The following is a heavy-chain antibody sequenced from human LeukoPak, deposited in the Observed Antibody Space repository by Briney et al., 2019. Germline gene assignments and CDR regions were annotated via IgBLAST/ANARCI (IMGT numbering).Heavy chain of an antibody. Sequence: PSQTLSLTCAVSGGSISSGGYSWSWIRQPPGKGLEWIGYIYHSGSTYYNPSLKSRVTISVDTSKNQFSLKLSSVTAADTAVYYCARGSAGYQLLYTPSGNRRNWFDPWGQGALVTVSS. J-gene: IGHJ5*02. CDR2: IYHSGST. CDR1: GGSISSGGYS. CDR3: ARGSAGYQLLYTPSGNRRNWFDP. V-gene: IGHV4-30-2*01. D-gene: IGHD2-2*02.